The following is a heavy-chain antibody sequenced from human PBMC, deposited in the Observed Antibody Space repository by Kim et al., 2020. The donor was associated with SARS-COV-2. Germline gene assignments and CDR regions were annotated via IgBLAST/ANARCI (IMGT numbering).Heavy chain of an antibody. CDR2: IYYSGST. Sequence: SETLSLTCTVSGGSISSSSYYWGWIRQPPGKGLEWIGSIYYSGSTYYNPSLKSRVTISVDTSKNQFSLKLSSVTAADTAVYYCAGGYCSGGSCYMEGYEYYYYGMDVWGQGTTVTVSS. V-gene: IGHV4-39*01. D-gene: IGHD2-15*01. CDR3: AGGYCSGGSCYMEGYEYYYYGMDV. J-gene: IGHJ6*02. CDR1: GGSISSSSYY.